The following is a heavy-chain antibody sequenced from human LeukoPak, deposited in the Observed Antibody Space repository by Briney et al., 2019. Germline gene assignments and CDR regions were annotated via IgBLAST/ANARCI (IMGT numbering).Heavy chain of an antibody. D-gene: IGHD2-2*01. CDR1: GDSISNYY. CDR3: ARDRAGLPVV. Sequence: SETLSLTCTVSGDSISNYYWSWIRQPAGKGLEWIRQPAGKALEWIGRIYTDGSTNYDPSLKSRVTISLDTSKNQVSLKVTSVTAADTAVYYCARDRAGLPVVWGQGTLVTVSS. J-gene: IGHJ4*02. CDR2: IYTDGST. V-gene: IGHV4-4*07.